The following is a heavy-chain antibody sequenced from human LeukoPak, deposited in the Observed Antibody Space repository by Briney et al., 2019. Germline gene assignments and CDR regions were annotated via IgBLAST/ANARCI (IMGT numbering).Heavy chain of an antibody. Sequence: ASVKVSCKASGYTFTSYAMNWVRQAPGQGLEWMGWINTNTGNPTYAQGFTGRFVFSLDTSVSTAYLQISSLKAEDTAVYCCARFVWGKQGNFDWLFGLDYWGQGTLVTVSS. J-gene: IGHJ4*02. CDR2: INTNTGNP. CDR3: ARFVWGKQGNFDWLFGLDY. D-gene: IGHD3-9*01. CDR1: GYTFTSYA. V-gene: IGHV7-4-1*02.